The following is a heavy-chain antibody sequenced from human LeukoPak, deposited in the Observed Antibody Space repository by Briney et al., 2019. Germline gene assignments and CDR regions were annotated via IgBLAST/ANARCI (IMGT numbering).Heavy chain of an antibody. CDR1: GYTLTELS. J-gene: IGHJ1*01. Sequence: ASVKVSCKVSGYTLTELSMHWVRQAPGKGLEWMGGFDPEDGETIYAQKFQGRVTMTENTSTDTAYMELSSLRSEDTAVYYCATGGYDYYDSSGQSHKYFQHWGQGTLVTVSS. V-gene: IGHV1-24*01. CDR3: ATGGYDYYDSSGQSHKYFQH. D-gene: IGHD3-22*01. CDR2: FDPEDGET.